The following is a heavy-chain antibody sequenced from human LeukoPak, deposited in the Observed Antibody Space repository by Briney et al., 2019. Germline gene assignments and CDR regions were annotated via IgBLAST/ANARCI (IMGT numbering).Heavy chain of an antibody. CDR2: INPSGDPT. CDR1: VYTFTSYY. V-gene: IGHV1-46*01. D-gene: IGHD3-22*01. CDR3: ARSSGYYSSLFYMHV. J-gene: IGHJ6*03. Sequence: ASVKVTCKASVYTFTSYYMNWVRQAPEQGLKWGGRINPSGDPTTYAQKFQGRVTMTSDMSTSTVYMELSSLRSEDTAVYYCARSSGYYSSLFYMHVWGKGTTVTVSS.